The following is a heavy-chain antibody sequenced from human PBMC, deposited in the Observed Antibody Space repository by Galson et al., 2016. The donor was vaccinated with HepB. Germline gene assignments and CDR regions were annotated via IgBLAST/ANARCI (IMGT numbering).Heavy chain of an antibody. J-gene: IGHJ6*02. CDR2: TYYRFKWYH. D-gene: IGHD1-1*01. CDR3: ARDRRVNWSVDYYGMDV. V-gene: IGHV6-1*01. Sequence: CAISGDSVSTNSAAWNWIRQSPSRGLEWLGRTYYRFKWYHDYAVSVKSRITINPDTSKNQFSLQLNSVTPEDTAVYYCARDRRVNWSVDYYGMDVWGQGTTVTVSS. CDR1: GDSVSTNSAA.